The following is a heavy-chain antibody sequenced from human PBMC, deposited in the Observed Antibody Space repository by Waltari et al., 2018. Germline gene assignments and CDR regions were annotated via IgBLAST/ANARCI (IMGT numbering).Heavy chain of an antibody. CDR1: GFAFSYYG. V-gene: IGHV3-30*18. Sequence: QVQLVESGGGVVQPGRSLRLSCAASGFAFSYYGMHWVRQAPGKGLQWVAVIWYDGSKQYYAESVRGRFSISRDNSKNTLYLQMNSLRTEDTAVYFCDKDGGTYLPFDDWGQGTLVTVSS. CDR2: IWYDGSKQ. CDR3: DKDGGTYLPFDD. J-gene: IGHJ4*02. D-gene: IGHD1-26*01.